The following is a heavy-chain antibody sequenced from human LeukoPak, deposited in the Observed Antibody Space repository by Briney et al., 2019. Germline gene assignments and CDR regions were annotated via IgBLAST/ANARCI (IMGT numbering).Heavy chain of an antibody. D-gene: IGHD6-13*01. CDR2: IGKAGDT. CDR3: TREAAGFDY. CDR1: GFTFSSYD. V-gene: IGHV3-13*04. Sequence: GGSLRLSCAASGFTFSSYDMHWVRQATGKGLEWVSGIGKAGDTYYSGSVKGRFTISRENAKNSLYLEMNSLRAGDTAVYYCTREAAGFDYWGQGTLVTVSS. J-gene: IGHJ4*02.